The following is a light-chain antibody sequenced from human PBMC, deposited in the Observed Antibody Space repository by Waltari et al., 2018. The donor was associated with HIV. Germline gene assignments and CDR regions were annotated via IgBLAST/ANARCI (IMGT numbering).Light chain of an antibody. V-gene: IGKV1-6*01. CDR1: QGIRND. J-gene: IGKJ1*01. CDR3: LQDYNYPRT. Sequence: AIQMTQSPSSLSASVGDRVTITCRASQGIRNDLGWYQQKPGKAPKLLIYAAASLQSGVPSRFSGSGSGTDFTLTISSLHPEDFATYYCLQDYNYPRTFGQGTKVEIK. CDR2: AAA.